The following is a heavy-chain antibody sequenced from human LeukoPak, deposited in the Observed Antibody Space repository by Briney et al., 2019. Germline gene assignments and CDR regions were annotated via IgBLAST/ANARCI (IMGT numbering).Heavy chain of an antibody. CDR1: GFTFTSYA. CDR3: AKATTAIVVDNFFDY. D-gene: IGHD3-22*01. CDR2: ISGNGGAT. J-gene: IGHJ4*02. Sequence: GGSLRLSCAASGFTFTSYAMSWVRQAPGKGLEWVSAISGNGGATYYADSMKGRFTISRDNSKNTLHLQMNSLRAEDTALYYCAKATTAIVVDNFFDYWGQGTLVSVSS. V-gene: IGHV3-23*01.